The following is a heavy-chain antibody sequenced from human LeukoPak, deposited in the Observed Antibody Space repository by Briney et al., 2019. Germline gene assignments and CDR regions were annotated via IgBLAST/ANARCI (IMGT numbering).Heavy chain of an antibody. J-gene: IGHJ4*02. CDR1: GDYMRSYY. Sequence: SETLSLTCSVSGDYMRSYYWSWIRQPPGKGLEWIGSISYSGSTNYNPSLKSRLTISVDTSKNQFSLKLSSVTAADTAVYYCASTITVTTDYWGQGTLVTVSS. D-gene: IGHD4-17*01. V-gene: IGHV4-59*08. CDR2: ISYSGST. CDR3: ASTITVTTDY.